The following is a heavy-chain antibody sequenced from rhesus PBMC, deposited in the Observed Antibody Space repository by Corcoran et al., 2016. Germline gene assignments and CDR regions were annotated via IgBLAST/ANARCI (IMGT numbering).Heavy chain of an antibody. Sequence: QVQLQESGPGLVKPSETLSLTCAVSGGSISSNYWSWIRQPPGKGLEWIGRMYGSGGDTDHNPAPNGRGTSSTDTAKNQFSLKLSSVTAADTAVYYWARKVAFSGWYGGGFFDYWGQGVLVTVSS. CDR3: ARKVAFSGWYGGGFFDY. CDR1: GGSISSNY. J-gene: IGHJ4*01. D-gene: IGHD6-31*01. CDR2: MYGSGGDT. V-gene: IGHV4-160*01.